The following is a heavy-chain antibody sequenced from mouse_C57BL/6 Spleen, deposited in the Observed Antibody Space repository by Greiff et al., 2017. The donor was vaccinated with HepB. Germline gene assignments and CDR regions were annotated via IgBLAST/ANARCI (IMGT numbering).Heavy chain of an antibody. V-gene: IGHV1-81*01. CDR2: IYPRSGNT. J-gene: IGHJ1*03. Sequence: QVQLQQSGAELARPGASVKLSCKASGYTFTSYGISWVKQRTGQGLEWIGEIYPRSGNTYYNEKFKGKATLTADKSSSTAYMELRSLTSEDSAVYFCASITTVVATPWYFDVWGTGTTVTVSS. D-gene: IGHD1-1*01. CDR1: GYTFTSYG. CDR3: ASITTVVATPWYFDV.